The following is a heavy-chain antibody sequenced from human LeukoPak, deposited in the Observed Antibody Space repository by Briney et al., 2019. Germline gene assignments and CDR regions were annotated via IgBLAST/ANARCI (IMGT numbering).Heavy chain of an antibody. CDR1: GFTFSSYG. CDR3: AREGGYCSSTTCYFDS. V-gene: IGHV3-30*19. Sequence: PGRSLRLSCAASGFTFSSYGMHWVRQAPGKGLEWVAVISDDGSKKSYADSVKGRFTVSRDNSKNTLYLQMNSPRVEDTAVYYCAREGGYCSSTTCYFDSWGQGTLVTVSS. CDR2: ISDDGSKK. J-gene: IGHJ4*02. D-gene: IGHD2-2*01.